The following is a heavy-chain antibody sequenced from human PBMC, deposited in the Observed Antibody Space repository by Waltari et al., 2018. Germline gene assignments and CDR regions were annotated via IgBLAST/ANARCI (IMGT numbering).Heavy chain of an antibody. Sequence: EVQLLESGGGLVQPGGSLRLSCAASGFTFSSYAMSWVRQAPGKGLEWVSAISGSGGSTYYADSVKGRFTISRDNSKNTLYLQMNSLRAEDTAVYYCAKDESAGSGWNDAFDIWGQGTMVTVSS. J-gene: IGHJ3*02. CDR3: AKDESAGSGWNDAFDI. V-gene: IGHV3-23*01. D-gene: IGHD6-19*01. CDR1: GFTFSSYA. CDR2: ISGSGGST.